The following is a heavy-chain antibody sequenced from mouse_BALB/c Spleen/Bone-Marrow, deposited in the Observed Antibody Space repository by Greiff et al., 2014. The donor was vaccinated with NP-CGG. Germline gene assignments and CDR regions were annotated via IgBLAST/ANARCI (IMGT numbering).Heavy chain of an antibody. D-gene: IGHD4-1*01. CDR2: ISSGSSPI. CDR3: TRGGNWEDFDY. Sequence: EVKVEESGGGLVQPGGSRKLSCAASGFTFSSFGMHWVRQAPEKGLEWVAYISSGSSPIFYADTVKGRLTISRDNPKNTLFLQMTSLRSEDTAIYYCTRGGNWEDFDYWGQGTTLTVSS. CDR1: GFTFSSFG. V-gene: IGHV5-17*02. J-gene: IGHJ2*01.